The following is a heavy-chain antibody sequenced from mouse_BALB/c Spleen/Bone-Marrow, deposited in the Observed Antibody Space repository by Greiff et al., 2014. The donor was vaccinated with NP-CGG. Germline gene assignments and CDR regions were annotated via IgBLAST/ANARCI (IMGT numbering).Heavy chain of an antibody. CDR1: GFTFSSFG. CDR2: ISSGSSTI. D-gene: IGHD4-1*01. V-gene: IGHV5-17*02. J-gene: IGHJ2*01. CDR3: TRGGNWDDFDY. Sequence: VQLQQSGGGLVQPGGSRKLSCAASGFTFSSFGMHWVRQAPEKGLEWVAYISSGSSTIFYADTVKGRFTVSRDNLKNTLFLQMTSLRSEDTAMYYCTRGGNWDDFDYWGQGTTLTVSS.